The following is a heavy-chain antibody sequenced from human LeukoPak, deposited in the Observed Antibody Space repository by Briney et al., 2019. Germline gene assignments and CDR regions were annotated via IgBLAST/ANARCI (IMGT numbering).Heavy chain of an antibody. V-gene: IGHV4-59*08. Sequence: SETLSLTCSVSGGSISNYFWTWIRQPPGKGLEWIGYIYSSGSTYYNPSPKSRVTISVDTSKNRFSLKLSTVTAADTAVYYCARRPTGDPKFDYWGQGTLVTVSS. J-gene: IGHJ4*02. D-gene: IGHD7-27*01. CDR1: GGSISNYF. CDR3: ARRPTGDPKFDY. CDR2: IYSSGST.